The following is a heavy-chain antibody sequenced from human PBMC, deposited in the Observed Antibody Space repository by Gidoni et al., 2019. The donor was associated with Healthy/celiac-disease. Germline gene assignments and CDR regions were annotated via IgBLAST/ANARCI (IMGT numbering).Heavy chain of an antibody. CDR1: GGSISSSSYY. CDR2: IYYSGST. Sequence: QLQLQESGPGLVQPSETLSPTCTVSGGSISSSSYYWGWIRQPPGKGLEWIGSIYYSGSTYYNPSLKSRVTISVDTSKNQFSLKLSSVTAADTAVYYCARHHIPYYDFWSGYPRQFQVFDYWGQGTLVTVSS. D-gene: IGHD3-3*01. CDR3: ARHHIPYYDFWSGYPRQFQVFDY. V-gene: IGHV4-39*01. J-gene: IGHJ4*02.